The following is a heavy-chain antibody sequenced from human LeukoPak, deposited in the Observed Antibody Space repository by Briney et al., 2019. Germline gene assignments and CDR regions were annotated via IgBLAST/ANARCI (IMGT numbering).Heavy chain of an antibody. Sequence: GGSPRLSCAASGFTFSSYAMSWVRQAPGKGLEWVSAISGSGGSTYYADSVKGRFTISRDNSKNTLYLQMNSLRAEDTAVYYCAATPYGSGSYRDPPDYWGQGTLVTVSS. V-gene: IGHV3-23*01. J-gene: IGHJ4*02. D-gene: IGHD3-10*01. CDR3: AATPYGSGSYRDPPDY. CDR2: ISGSGGST. CDR1: GFTFSSYA.